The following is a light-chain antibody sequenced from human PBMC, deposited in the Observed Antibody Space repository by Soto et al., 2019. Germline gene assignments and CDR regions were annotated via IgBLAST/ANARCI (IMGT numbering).Light chain of an antibody. Sequence: EIVMTQSPATLSVSPGERATLSCRASQSVSSNLAWYQQKPGQAPRLLIYGASTRATGIPARSSGSGSGTEFTLTISSLQSEDFAVYYCQQYNNWPPLLTFGGGTKVDIK. CDR1: QSVSSN. V-gene: IGKV3-15*01. CDR3: QQYNNWPPLLT. CDR2: GAS. J-gene: IGKJ4*01.